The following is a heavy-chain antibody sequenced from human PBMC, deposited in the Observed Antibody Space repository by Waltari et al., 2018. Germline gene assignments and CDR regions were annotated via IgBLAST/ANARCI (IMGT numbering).Heavy chain of an antibody. CDR1: GCRFGDYW. Sequence: EVHLAESGGGVVQPGGSLRLSCTGSGCRFGDYWIHCVRQAPGKGLEWVSRINVDGGYISYGDSVKGRFTISRDNAKNTVFLQLNSLRADDTAVYFCARKAGSGYPYGPFYYDNWGQGTLVTVSS. CDR3: ARKAGSGYPYGPFYYDN. V-gene: IGHV3-74*01. J-gene: IGHJ4*02. CDR2: INVDGGYI. D-gene: IGHD5-12*01.